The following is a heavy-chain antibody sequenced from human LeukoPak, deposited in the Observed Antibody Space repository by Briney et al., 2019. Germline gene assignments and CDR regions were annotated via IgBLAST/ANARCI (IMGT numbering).Heavy chain of an antibody. CDR3: AREHGSTYYYYGMDV. J-gene: IGHJ6*04. V-gene: IGHV4-4*07. CDR1: GGSISSYY. D-gene: IGHD3-10*01. Sequence: PSETLSLTPTLSGGSISSYYWSWVRPPAGKGLEWIWRIYTSGSTNYNPSLKSRVTMSVDTSKNQFALKLSSVTAADTAVYYCAREHGSTYYYYGMDVWGKGTTVTVAS. CDR2: IYTSGST.